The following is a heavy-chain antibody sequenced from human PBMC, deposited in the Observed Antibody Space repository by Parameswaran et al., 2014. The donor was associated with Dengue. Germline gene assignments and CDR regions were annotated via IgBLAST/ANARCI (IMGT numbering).Heavy chain of an antibody. J-gene: IGHJ6*02. V-gene: IGHV4-34*01. CDR2: INHSGRT. CDR1: GGSFSGYY. Sequence: ASETLSLTCAVYGGSFSGYYWTWVRQPPGKGLEWIGEINHSGRTNYNPSLKSRVTISLDTSKNQFSLKLSSVTAADTAIYYCARGGRGVIITSYYYVMDVWGQGTTVTVSS. D-gene: IGHD3-10*01. CDR3: ARGGRGVIITSYYYVMDV.